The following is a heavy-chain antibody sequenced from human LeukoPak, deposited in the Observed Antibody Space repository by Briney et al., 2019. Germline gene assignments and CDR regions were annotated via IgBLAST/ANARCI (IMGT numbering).Heavy chain of an antibody. CDR2: IYYSGST. V-gene: IGHV4-39*07. J-gene: IGHJ4*02. Sequence: PGGSLRLSCAASGFTVSSNYMSWVRQPPGKGLEWIGSIYYSGSTYYNPSLKSRVTISVDTSKNQFSLKLSSVTAADTAVYYCARVRSSSGYSFDYWGQGTLVTVSS. CDR1: GFTVSSNY. CDR3: ARVRSSSGYSFDY. D-gene: IGHD3-22*01.